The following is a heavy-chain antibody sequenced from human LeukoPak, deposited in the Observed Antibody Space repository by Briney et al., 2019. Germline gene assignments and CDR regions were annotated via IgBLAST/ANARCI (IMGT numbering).Heavy chain of an antibody. CDR3: ARGALDSSGYLFDY. CDR1: GGTFSSYA. V-gene: IGHV1-69*05. D-gene: IGHD3-22*01. J-gene: IGHJ4*02. Sequence: SVKVSCKASGGTFSSYAISWVRQAPGQGLEWMGRIIPIFGTANYAQKFQGRVTIPTDESTSTAYMELSSLRSEDTAVYYCARGALDSSGYLFDYWGQGTLVTVSS. CDR2: IIPIFGTA.